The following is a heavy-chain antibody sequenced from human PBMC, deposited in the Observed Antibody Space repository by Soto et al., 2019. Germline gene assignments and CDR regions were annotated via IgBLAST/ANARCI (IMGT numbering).Heavy chain of an antibody. CDR3: ARAYSSWYWDY. V-gene: IGHV4-31*03. D-gene: IGHD6-13*01. CDR1: GGSISSGGYY. J-gene: IGHJ4*02. Sequence: SETLSLTCTVSGGSISSGGYYWTWIRQHPGKGLEWIGYIYYSGSTYYNPSLKSRVTISPDTSKNQFSLKLDSVTAADTAVYYCARAYSSWYWDYWGQGTLVTVSS. CDR2: IYYSGST.